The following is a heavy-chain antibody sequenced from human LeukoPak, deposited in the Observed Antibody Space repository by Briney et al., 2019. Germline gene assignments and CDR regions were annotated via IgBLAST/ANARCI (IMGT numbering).Heavy chain of an antibody. J-gene: IGHJ3*02. V-gene: IGHV4-4*02. Sequence: KSSETLSLTCAVSGGSISSSNWWSWVRQPPGKGLEWIGEIYHSGSTNYNPSLKSRVTISVDKSKNQFSLKLSSVTAADTAVYYCARDAAGERSGAFDIWGQGTMVTVSS. CDR3: ARDAAGERSGAFDI. CDR1: GGSISSSNW. CDR2: IYHSGST. D-gene: IGHD6-13*01.